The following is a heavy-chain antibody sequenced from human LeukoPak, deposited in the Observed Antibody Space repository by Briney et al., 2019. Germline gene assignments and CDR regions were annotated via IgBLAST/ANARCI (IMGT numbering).Heavy chain of an antibody. CDR1: GFTFSSYA. CDR3: ARETRIVGATSIYFDY. J-gene: IGHJ4*02. Sequence: GGSLRLSCAASGFTFSSYAMHWVRQAPGKGLEYVSAISSNGGSTYYANSVKGRFTISRDNSKNTLYPQMGSLRAEDMAVYYCARETRIVGATSIYFDYWGQGTLVTVSS. V-gene: IGHV3-64*01. CDR2: ISSNGGST. D-gene: IGHD1-26*01.